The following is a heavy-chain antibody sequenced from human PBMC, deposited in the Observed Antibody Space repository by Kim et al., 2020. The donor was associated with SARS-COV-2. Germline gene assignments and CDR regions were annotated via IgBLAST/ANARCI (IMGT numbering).Heavy chain of an antibody. CDR1: GYTFTSYA. V-gene: IGHV1-3*01. CDR3: ASSMITFGGVIVPFDY. Sequence: ASVKVSCKASGYTFTSYAMHWVRQAPGQRLEWMGWINAGNGNTKYSQKFQGRVTITRDTSASTAYMELSSLRSEDTAVYYCASSMITFGGVIVPFDYWGQGTLVTVSS. J-gene: IGHJ4*02. CDR2: INAGNGNT. D-gene: IGHD3-16*02.